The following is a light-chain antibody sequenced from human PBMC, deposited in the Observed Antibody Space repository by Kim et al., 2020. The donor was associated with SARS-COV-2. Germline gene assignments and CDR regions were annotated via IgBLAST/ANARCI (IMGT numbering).Light chain of an antibody. CDR3: QQYGSSPLT. CDR1: QSVSSSH. J-gene: IGKJ4*01. CDR2: DAS. Sequence: EIVLTQSPGTLSLSPGERATLSCRASQSVSSSHLAWYQQKPGQAPSLLIYDASSRATGIPDRFSGSGSGTDFTLTISRLVPEDFAVYYCQQYGSSPLTFGGGTKVDIK. V-gene: IGKV3-20*01.